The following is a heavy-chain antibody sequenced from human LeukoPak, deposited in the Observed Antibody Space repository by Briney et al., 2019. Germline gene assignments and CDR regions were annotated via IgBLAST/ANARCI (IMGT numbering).Heavy chain of an antibody. V-gene: IGHV1-24*01. Sequence: ASVKVSCKVSGYSLTELSMHRVRQTLDKGLEGMGAFDPGDAETIFAQKFQGRVALTEDTSTDTAYMELTSLRAEDTAVYYCATFVPYPDSSNFYIHAFHIWGRGTMVTVSS. CDR2: FDPGDAET. D-gene: IGHD2/OR15-2a*01. J-gene: IGHJ3*02. CDR1: GYSLTELS. CDR3: ATFVPYPDSSNFYIHAFHI.